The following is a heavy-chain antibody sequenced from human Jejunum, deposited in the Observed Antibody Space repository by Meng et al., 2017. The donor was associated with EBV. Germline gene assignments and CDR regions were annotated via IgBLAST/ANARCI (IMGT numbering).Heavy chain of an antibody. CDR3: AKSNDYSLNS. V-gene: IGHV4-4*02. D-gene: IGHD4-11*01. CDR1: GDSTSSSHW. CDR2: MHPGGST. Sequence: QVQLQGSGPGLVTPSGTLSLTCAVSGDSTSSSHWWSWVRQPPGKGLEWIGEMHPGGSTNYNPSLRSRVTISVDNSKNQFSLKLTSVTAADTAVYYCAKSNDYSLNSWGQGTLSPSPQ. J-gene: IGHJ4*02.